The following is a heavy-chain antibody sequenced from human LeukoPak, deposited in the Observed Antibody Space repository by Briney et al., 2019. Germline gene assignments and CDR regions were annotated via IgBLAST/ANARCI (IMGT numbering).Heavy chain of an antibody. Sequence: PSETLSLTCSVSGGSISNYYWSWIRRSTGKGLEWIGRISPTSGSTDYNPSLKRRVTLSLDKSRNLFSLQLSSVTPEDTAVYYCARGSSSNSWYFDYWGQGTLVTVSS. D-gene: IGHD6-13*01. CDR1: GGSISNYY. CDR2: ISPTSGST. J-gene: IGHJ4*02. CDR3: ARGSSSNSWYFDY. V-gene: IGHV4-4*07.